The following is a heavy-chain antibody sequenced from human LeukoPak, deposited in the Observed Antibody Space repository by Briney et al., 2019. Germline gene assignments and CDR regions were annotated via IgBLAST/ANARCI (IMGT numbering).Heavy chain of an antibody. CDR3: ARLTYSSGWPFDY. V-gene: IGHV4-39*01. Sequence: PGGSLRLSCAASGFTFSSYAMSWIRQPPGKGLEWIGSIYYSGSTYYNLSLKSRVTISVDTSKNQFSLKLSSVTAADTAVYYCARLTYSSGWPFDYWGQGTLVTVSS. J-gene: IGHJ4*02. CDR2: IYYSGST. D-gene: IGHD6-19*01. CDR1: GFTFSSYA.